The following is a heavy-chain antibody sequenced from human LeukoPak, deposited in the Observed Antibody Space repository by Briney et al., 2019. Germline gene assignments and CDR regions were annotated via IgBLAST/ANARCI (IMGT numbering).Heavy chain of an antibody. CDR1: GFTFSDHY. D-gene: IGHD3-10*01. CDR3: VALIRGLGY. CDR2: SRNRAHSYST. V-gene: IGHV3-72*01. Sequence: GGSLRLSCAASGFTFSDHYMDWVRQAPGKGLDWIGRSRNRAHSYSTEYAAPVKGRFTVSRADSENSLYLQMNSLKTDDTAVYYCVALIRGLGYWGQGTLVTVSS. J-gene: IGHJ4*02.